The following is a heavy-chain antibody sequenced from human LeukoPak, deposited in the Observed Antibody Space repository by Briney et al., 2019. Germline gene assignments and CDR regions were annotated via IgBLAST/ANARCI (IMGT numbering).Heavy chain of an antibody. V-gene: IGHV4-4*01. CDR3: AGLVGRYSSGLYYYYFDY. J-gene: IGHJ4*02. CDR2: MYLSGTT. CDR1: GDSINSLDL. D-gene: IGHD3-22*01. Sequence: SGTLSLTCTVSGDSINSLDLWSWVRQPPGKGLEWIGEMYLSGTTHSNPSVKSRVTISIDKSKNQFFLNLSSVTAADTAVYCCAGLVGRYSSGLYYYYFDYWGQGILVTVSS.